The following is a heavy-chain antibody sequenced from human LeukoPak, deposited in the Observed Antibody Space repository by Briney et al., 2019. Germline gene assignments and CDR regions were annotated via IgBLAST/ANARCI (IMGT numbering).Heavy chain of an antibody. CDR3: ARRGLYSGSYQTLGRRVKGYYFDY. Sequence: PETLSLTCTVSGGSISSSSYYWGWIRQPPGKGLEWIGSIYYSGSTYYNPSLKSRVTISVDTSKNQFSLKLSSVTAADTAVYYCARRGLYSGSYQTLGRRVKGYYFDYWGQGTLVTVSS. J-gene: IGHJ4*02. CDR2: IYYSGST. CDR1: GGSISSSSYY. V-gene: IGHV4-39*07. D-gene: IGHD1-26*01.